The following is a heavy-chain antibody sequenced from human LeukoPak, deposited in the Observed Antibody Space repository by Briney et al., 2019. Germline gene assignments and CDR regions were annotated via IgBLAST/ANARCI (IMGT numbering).Heavy chain of an antibody. Sequence: GGSLRLSCAASGFTFSRSWMNWVRQAPGKGLEWVSYISSDGTTIYYADSVKGRITISRDNARNSLYLQMNSLRAEDTAVYYCVPQKGYGGNPLDYWGQGTLVTVSS. V-gene: IGHV3-48*01. D-gene: IGHD4-23*01. CDR1: GFTFSRSW. CDR2: ISSDGTTI. J-gene: IGHJ4*02. CDR3: VPQKGYGGNPLDY.